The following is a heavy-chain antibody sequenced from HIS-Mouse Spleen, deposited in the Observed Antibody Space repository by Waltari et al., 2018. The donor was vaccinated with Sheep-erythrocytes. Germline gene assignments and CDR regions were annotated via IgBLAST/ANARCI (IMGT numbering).Heavy chain of an antibody. V-gene: IGHV3-30-3*01. CDR2: ISYDGSNK. Sequence: QVQLVESGGGVVQPGRSLRLSCAASGFTFSSYAMPWGRQAPGKGLEWVAVISYDGSNKYYADSVKGRFTISRDNSKNTLYLQMNSLRAEDTAVYYCARGKDIVVVVAADYWGQGTLVTVSS. D-gene: IGHD2-15*01. CDR1: GFTFSSYA. J-gene: IGHJ4*02. CDR3: ARGKDIVVVVAADY.